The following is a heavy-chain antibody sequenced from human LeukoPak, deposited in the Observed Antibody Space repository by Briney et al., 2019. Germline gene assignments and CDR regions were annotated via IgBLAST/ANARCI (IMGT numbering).Heavy chain of an antibody. CDR3: ARASHDYGDYSHFDY. J-gene: IGHJ4*02. D-gene: IGHD4-17*01. CDR2: IYYSGST. Sequence: SETLSLTCTVSGGSISGSTYYWGWIRQTPGRGLEWIGSIYYSGSTYYNPSLKSRVTISVDKSKNQFSLKLSSLTAADTAVYYCARASHDYGDYSHFDYWGQGTLVTVSS. V-gene: IGHV4-39*07. CDR1: GGSISGSTYY.